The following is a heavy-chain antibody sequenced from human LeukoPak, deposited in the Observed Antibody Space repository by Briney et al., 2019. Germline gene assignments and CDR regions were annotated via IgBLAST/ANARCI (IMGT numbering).Heavy chain of an antibody. CDR2: IYSGGST. D-gene: IGHD5-24*01. CDR3: ARTPGDDYNYPFDY. V-gene: IGHV3-66*01. CDR1: GFTVSSNY. Sequence: GGSLRLSCAASGFTVSSNYMSWVRQAPGKGLEWVSVIYSGGSTYYADSVKGRFTISRDNSKNTLYLQMNSLRAEDTAVYYCARTPGDDYNYPFDYWGQGTLVTVSP. J-gene: IGHJ4*02.